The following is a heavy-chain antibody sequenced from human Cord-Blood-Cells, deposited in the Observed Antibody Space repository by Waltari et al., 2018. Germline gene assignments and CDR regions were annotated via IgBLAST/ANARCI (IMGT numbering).Heavy chain of an antibody. Sequence: QLQLQETRPGLVQPSETLSLTCTVSGGSISSSSYSWDWIRQPPGKGLEWIGIIHYSGTTGYHPSLKGRVTISVDTSKTQYSRKPSSVTAADTAVYYCARRRNWNFCDCWGQGTLVTVSS. CDR3: ARRRNWNFCDC. D-gene: IGHD1-1*01. CDR2: IHYSGTT. CDR1: GGSISSSSYS. J-gene: IGHJ4*02. V-gene: IGHV4-39*01.